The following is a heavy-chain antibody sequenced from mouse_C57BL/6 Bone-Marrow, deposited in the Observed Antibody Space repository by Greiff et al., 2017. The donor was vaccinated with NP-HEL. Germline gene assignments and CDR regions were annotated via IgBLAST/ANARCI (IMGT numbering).Heavy chain of an antibody. CDR1: GYTFTDYY. J-gene: IGHJ1*03. CDR3: GWTDYWYFDV. CDR2: INPNNGGT. D-gene: IGHD1-1*02. V-gene: IGHV1-26*01. Sequence: VQLKQSGPELVKPGASVKISCKASGYTFTDYYMNWVKQSHGKSLEWIGDINPNNGGTSYNQKFKGKATLTVDKSSSTAYMELRSLTSEDSAVYYCGWTDYWYFDVWGTGTTVTVSS.